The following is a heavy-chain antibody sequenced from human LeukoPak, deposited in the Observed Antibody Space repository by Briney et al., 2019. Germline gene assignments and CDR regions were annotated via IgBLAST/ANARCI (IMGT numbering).Heavy chain of an antibody. J-gene: IGHJ6*02. CDR3: AKHGDSSGWYGYYYYGMDV. CDR2: IYYSGST. V-gene: IGHV4-39*01. D-gene: IGHD6-19*01. Sequence: PSETLSLTCTVSGGSISSSSYYWGWIRQPPGKGLEWIGSIYYSGSTYYNPSLKSRVTISVDTSKNQFSLKLSSVTAADTAVYYCAKHGDSSGWYGYYYYGMDVWGQGTTVTVPS. CDR1: GGSISSSSYY.